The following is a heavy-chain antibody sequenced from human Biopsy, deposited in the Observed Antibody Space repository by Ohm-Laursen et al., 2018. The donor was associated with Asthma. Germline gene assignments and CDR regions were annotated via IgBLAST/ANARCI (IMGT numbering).Heavy chain of an antibody. J-gene: IGHJ4*02. CDR3: AGFCSGGNCPDH. CDR1: GVSISGYF. D-gene: IGHD2-15*01. CDR2: MSYTGST. Sequence: SETLSLTCVVSGVSISGYFWGWIRQSPGKGLEWIGHMSYTGSTNYNPSLESRVTISLDDSKNQFSLHLRSVTAADTAVYYCAGFCSGGNCPDHWGQGTLVTVSS. V-gene: IGHV4-59*01.